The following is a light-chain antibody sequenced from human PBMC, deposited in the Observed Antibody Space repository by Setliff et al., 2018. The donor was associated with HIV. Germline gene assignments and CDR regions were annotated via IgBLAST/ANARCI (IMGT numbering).Light chain of an antibody. V-gene: IGLV2-8*01. CDR3: ASYRSPATYV. J-gene: IGLJ1*01. CDR1: SSDVGGYNY. Sequence: QSVLTQPPSASGSPGQSVTISCTGTSSDVGGYNYVSWYQQHPGKAPKLIIFDVTERPSGVSHRFSGSKSGNTASLTISGLQTEDEADYFCASYRSPATYVFGIGTKVTVL. CDR2: DVT.